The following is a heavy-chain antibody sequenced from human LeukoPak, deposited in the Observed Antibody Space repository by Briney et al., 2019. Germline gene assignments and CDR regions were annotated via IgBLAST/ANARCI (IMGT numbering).Heavy chain of an antibody. CDR3: AIDGYSSGWSSLVDY. J-gene: IGHJ4*02. CDR1: GGTFSSYA. V-gene: IGHV1-69*13. Sequence: GASVKVSCKASGGTFSSYAISWVRQAPGQGLEWMGGIIPIFGTANYAQKFQGRVTIIADESTSTAYMELSSLRSEDTAVYYCAIDGYSSGWSSLVDYWGQGTLVTVSS. D-gene: IGHD6-19*01. CDR2: IIPIFGTA.